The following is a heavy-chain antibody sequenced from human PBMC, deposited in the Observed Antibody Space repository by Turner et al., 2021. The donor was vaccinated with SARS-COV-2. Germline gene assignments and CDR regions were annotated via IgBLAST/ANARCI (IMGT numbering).Heavy chain of an antibody. CDR1: GGSISSSSYY. Sequence: QLQLQASGPGLLKPSYTLSLTCPVSGGSISSSSYYWGWFRQPPGKGLEWIGSIYYSGSTYYNPSLKSRVTISVDTSKNQFSLKLSSVTAADTAVYYCASETRYYSGRGWFDPWGQGTLVTVSS. CDR2: IYYSGST. V-gene: IGHV4-39*01. J-gene: IGHJ5*02. D-gene: IGHD3-10*02. CDR3: ASETRYYSGRGWFDP.